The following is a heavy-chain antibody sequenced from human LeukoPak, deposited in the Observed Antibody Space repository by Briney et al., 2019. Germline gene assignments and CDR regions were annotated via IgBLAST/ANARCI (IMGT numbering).Heavy chain of an antibody. CDR3: ARGYCSSTSCYTWGFSGDDYYYYYGMDV. Sequence: SETLSLTCAVYGGSFSGYYWTWIRQPPGKGLEWIGEIDHSGSANYNPSLKSRVTISVDTSKNQFSLNLHSVTAADTAVYYCARGYCSSTSCYTWGFSGDDYYYYYGMDVWGQGTTVTVSS. CDR1: GGSFSGYY. J-gene: IGHJ6*02. V-gene: IGHV4-34*01. D-gene: IGHD2-2*02. CDR2: IDHSGSA.